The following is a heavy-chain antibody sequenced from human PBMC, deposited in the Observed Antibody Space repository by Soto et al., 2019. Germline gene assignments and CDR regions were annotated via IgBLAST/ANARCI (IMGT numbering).Heavy chain of an antibody. J-gene: IGHJ3*02. Sequence: SETLSLTCTVSGGSISSYYWSWIRQPPGKGLEWIGYIYYSGSTNYNPSLKSRVTISVDTSKNQFSLKLSSVTAADTAVYYCASGGGVYGWFGAFDIWGQGTMVTVSS. CDR3: ASGGGVYGWFGAFDI. CDR2: IYYSGST. CDR1: GGSISSYY. D-gene: IGHD3-10*01. V-gene: IGHV4-59*01.